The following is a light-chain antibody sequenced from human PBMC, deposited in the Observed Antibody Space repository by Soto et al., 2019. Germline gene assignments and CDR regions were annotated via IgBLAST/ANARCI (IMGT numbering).Light chain of an antibody. J-gene: IGKJ2*01. CDR2: GTS. CDR3: HQYGSSPRT. CDR1: QSVSSSY. V-gene: IGKV3-20*01. Sequence: EIVLTQSPGTLSLSPGDRATLSCRASQSVSSSYLAWYHQKPGQAPRLLIHGTSNRATGIPDRFSGSGSGTDFTLTISRLELEDFAVYYCHQYGSSPRTFGQGTKLEI.